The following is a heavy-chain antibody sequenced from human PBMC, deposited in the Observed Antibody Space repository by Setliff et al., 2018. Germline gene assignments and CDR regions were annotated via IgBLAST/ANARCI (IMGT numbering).Heavy chain of an antibody. CDR2: ISAYNGNI. CDR1: GYSFSSYY. J-gene: IGHJ5*02. V-gene: IGHV1-18*01. D-gene: IGHD2-2*01. CDR3: VRAPPTVVIPPGRAFFDP. Sequence: ASVKVSCKASGYSFSSYYMHWVRQAPGQGLEWMGWISAYNGNINYAQKFQGRVTMTTDTYTSTANMELRSLRSDDTAVYYCVRAPPTVVIPPGRAFFDPWGQGTLVTVSS.